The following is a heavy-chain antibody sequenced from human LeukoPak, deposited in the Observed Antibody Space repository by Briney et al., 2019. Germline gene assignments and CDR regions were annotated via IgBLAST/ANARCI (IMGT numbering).Heavy chain of an antibody. D-gene: IGHD6-19*01. CDR1: GDSLSSNSTA. CDR2: TYYRSKLYN. V-gene: IGHV6-1*01. CDR3: AREYSSSGLAFDY. J-gene: IGHJ4*02. Sequence: SQTLSLTCALSGDSLSSNSTAWNWIRQSPSRDLEWLGRTYYRSKLYNDYAVSVKSRITINPDTSKNQFSLQLNSVTPEDTAVYYCAREYSSSGLAFDYWGQGTLVTVSS.